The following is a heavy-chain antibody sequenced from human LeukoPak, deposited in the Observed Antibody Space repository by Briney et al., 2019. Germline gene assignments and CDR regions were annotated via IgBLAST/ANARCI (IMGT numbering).Heavy chain of an antibody. J-gene: IGHJ4*02. CDR2: INHSGSA. D-gene: IGHD2-2*01. CDR3: ETYCSSTSCYRRAYDS. V-gene: IGHV4-34*01. Sequence: SETLSLTCAVYGGSFSSYYWSWIRQPPGKGLEWIGEINHSGSANYNPSLKSRVTISVDTSKNHFSLQLSSVTAADTAVYYCETYCSSTSCYRRAYDSWGQGTLVTVSS. CDR1: GGSFSSYY.